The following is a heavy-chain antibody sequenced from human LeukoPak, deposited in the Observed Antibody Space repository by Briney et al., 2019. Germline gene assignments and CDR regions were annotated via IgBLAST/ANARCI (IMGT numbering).Heavy chain of an antibody. D-gene: IGHD3-3*01. CDR1: GFTFSSYA. V-gene: IGHV3-23*01. J-gene: IGHJ4*02. Sequence: GSLRLSCAASGFTFSSYAMSWVRQAPGKGLEWVSAISGSGGSTYYADSVKGRFTISRDNSKNTLYLQMNSLRAEDTAVYYCAYDFWSGYLSDYWGQGTLVTVSS. CDR3: AYDFWSGYLSDY. CDR2: ISGSGGST.